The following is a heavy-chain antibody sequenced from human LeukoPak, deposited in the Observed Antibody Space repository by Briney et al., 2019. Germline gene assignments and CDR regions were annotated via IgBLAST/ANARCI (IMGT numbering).Heavy chain of an antibody. CDR2: IYYSGST. Sequence: SETLSLTCTVSGGSISSYYWSWIRQPPGKGLEWIGYIYYSGSTYYNPSLKSRVTISVDTSKNQFSLKLSSVTAADTAVYYCASQNYWGQGTLVTVSS. V-gene: IGHV4-59*04. CDR1: GGSISSYY. J-gene: IGHJ4*02. CDR3: ASQNY.